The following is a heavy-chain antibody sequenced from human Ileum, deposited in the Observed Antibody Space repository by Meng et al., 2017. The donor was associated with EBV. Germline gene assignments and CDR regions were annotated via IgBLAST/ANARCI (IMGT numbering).Heavy chain of an antibody. CDR1: GESIISNYW. J-gene: IGHJ5*02. CDR2: IYYNTNT. D-gene: IGHD2-8*01. V-gene: IGHV4-4*02. CDR3: ARKFSVVGSTDGWFDP. Sequence: ESRPGLVTPSGTLALACAVSGESIISNYWWSWVRQPPGKGLEWIGEIYYNTNTNYNPSLKGRVTMSVDTSQNQFSLTLSSVTAADTAVYFCARKFSVVGSTDGWFDPWGQGTLVTVSS.